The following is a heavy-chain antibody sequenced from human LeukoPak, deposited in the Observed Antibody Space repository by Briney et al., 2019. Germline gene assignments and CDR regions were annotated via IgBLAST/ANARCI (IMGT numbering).Heavy chain of an antibody. CDR1: GGSIDSTSYF. V-gene: IGHV4-39*07. Sequence: PSETLSLTCSVSGGSIDSTSYFWGWVRQPPGKGLEWIGSIYYSGSTNYNPSLKSRVTISVDTSKNQFSLKLSSVTAADTAVYYCARSTTEGYYYGMDVWGQGTTVTVSS. D-gene: IGHD1-1*01. J-gene: IGHJ6*02. CDR3: ARSTTEGYYYGMDV. CDR2: IYYSGST.